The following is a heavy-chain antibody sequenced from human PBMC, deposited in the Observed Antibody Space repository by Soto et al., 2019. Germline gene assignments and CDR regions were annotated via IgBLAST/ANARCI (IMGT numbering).Heavy chain of an antibody. CDR1: GFMFSSYV. CDR3: AKDAIMVSSSFNYFDF. V-gene: IGHV3-23*01. CDR2: ISGRGAST. Sequence: PGGSLRLSCAASGFMFSSYVMSWVRQAPGKGLEWVSGISGRGASTYYADSVKGRFTISRDNSKDTLYLQMNSLSAEDTAIYYCAKDAIMVSSSFNYFDFWGQGALVTVSS. J-gene: IGHJ4*02. D-gene: IGHD6-13*01.